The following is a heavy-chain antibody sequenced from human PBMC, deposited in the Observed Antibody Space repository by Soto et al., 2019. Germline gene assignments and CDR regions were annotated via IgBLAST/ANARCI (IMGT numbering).Heavy chain of an antibody. Sequence: GGSLRLSCAASGFTFSSYGMHWVRQAPGKGLEWVAVISYDGSNKYYADSVKGRFTISRDNSKNTLYLQMNSLRAEDTAVYYCAKVHGVVPAAMPLYYYYGMDVWGKGTTVTVSS. CDR3: AKVHGVVPAAMPLYYYYGMDV. V-gene: IGHV3-30*18. CDR1: GFTFSSYG. D-gene: IGHD2-2*01. J-gene: IGHJ6*04. CDR2: ISYDGSNK.